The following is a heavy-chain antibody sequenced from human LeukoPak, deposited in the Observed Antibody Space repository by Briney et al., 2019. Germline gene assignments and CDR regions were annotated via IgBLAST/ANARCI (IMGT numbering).Heavy chain of an antibody. J-gene: IGHJ4*02. D-gene: IGHD5-12*01. Sequence: ASVKVSCKASGYTFTSYDINWVRQATGQGLEWMGWINPNSGGTNYAQKFQGRVTMTRDTSISTAYMELSRLRSDDAAVYYCARGGYSGYDRNLNYWGQGTLVTVSS. CDR3: ARGGYSGYDRNLNY. CDR1: GYTFTSYD. V-gene: IGHV1-2*02. CDR2: INPNSGGT.